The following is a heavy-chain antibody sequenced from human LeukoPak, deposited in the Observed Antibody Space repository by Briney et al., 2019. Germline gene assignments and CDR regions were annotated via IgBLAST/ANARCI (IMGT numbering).Heavy chain of an antibody. CDR1: GASISSYY. CDR2: INHSGST. V-gene: IGHV4-34*01. CDR3: ARGKDCSSTSCYGGYYFDY. J-gene: IGHJ4*02. D-gene: IGHD2-2*01. Sequence: SETLSLTCTVSGASISSYYWSWIRQPPGKGLEWIGEINHSGSTNYNPSLKSRVTISVDTSKNQFSLKLSSVTAADTAVYYCARGKDCSSTSCYGGYYFDYWGQGTLVTVSS.